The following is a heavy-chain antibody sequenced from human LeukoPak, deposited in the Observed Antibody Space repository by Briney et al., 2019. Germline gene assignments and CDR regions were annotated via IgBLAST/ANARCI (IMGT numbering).Heavy chain of an antibody. V-gene: IGHV3-30*03. CDR3: ALSRARFEVVALDY. D-gene: IGHD3-22*01. CDR1: GFTFSSYG. J-gene: IGHJ4*02. Sequence: GGSLRLSCAASGFTFSSYGMHWVRQAPGKGLEWVAVISYDGSNKYYADSVKGRFTISRDNSKNTLYLQMNSLRAEDTAVYYCALSRARFEVVALDYWGQGTLVTVSS. CDR2: ISYDGSNK.